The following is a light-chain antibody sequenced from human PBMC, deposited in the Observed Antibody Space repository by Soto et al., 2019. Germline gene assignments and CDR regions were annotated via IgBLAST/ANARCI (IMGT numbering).Light chain of an antibody. Sequence: DIQMTQSPSTLSASIGDRVTITCRASQSFSNWLAWLQQKPGKAPKVLIFDASNLGSGGPSRFRGSVTRTEFTLSIRSLQLGDFGNYCCQQYNSYSPWTFGQGTKVDI. V-gene: IGKV1-5*01. CDR1: QSFSNW. CDR3: QQYNSYSPWT. CDR2: DAS. J-gene: IGKJ1*01.